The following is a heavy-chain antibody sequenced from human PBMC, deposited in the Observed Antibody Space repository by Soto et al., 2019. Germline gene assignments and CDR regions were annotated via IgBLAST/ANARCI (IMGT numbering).Heavy chain of an antibody. CDR2: IIPIFGTA. V-gene: IGHV1-69*13. CDR3: ASAPVSNYHDISGYLNWFDP. Sequence: GASVKVSCKASGGTFSSYAISWVRQAPGQGLEWMGGIIPIFGTANYAQKFQGRVTITADESTSTAYMELSSLRSEDTAVYYCASAPVSNYHDISGYLNWFDPWGQGTLVTVSS. J-gene: IGHJ5*02. D-gene: IGHD3-22*01. CDR1: GGTFSSYA.